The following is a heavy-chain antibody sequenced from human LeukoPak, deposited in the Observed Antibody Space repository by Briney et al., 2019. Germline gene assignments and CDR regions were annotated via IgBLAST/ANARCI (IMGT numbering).Heavy chain of an antibody. D-gene: IGHD3-10*01. V-gene: IGHV3-23*01. J-gene: IGHJ4*02. CDR2: IRGSGAST. Sequence: GRSLRLSCAASGFTFTSNAMSWVRQAPGKGLEWVSAIRGSGASTYYADSVKGRFTISRDNSKNTLYLQMNSLRAEDTAVYYCAKDSTPKYYYGSGSYLADYWGQGTLVTVSS. CDR1: GFTFTSNA. CDR3: AKDSTPKYYYGSGSYLADY.